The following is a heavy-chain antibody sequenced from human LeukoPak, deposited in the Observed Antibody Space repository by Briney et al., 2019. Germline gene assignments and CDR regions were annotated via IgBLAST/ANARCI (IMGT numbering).Heavy chain of an antibody. D-gene: IGHD3-16*02. J-gene: IGHJ4*02. CDR2: ISYDGSNK. V-gene: IGHV3-30*03. CDR1: GFTFSSYG. CDR3: ARVGPSNYVWGSYRRNYYFDY. Sequence: GGSLRLSCAASGFTFSSYGMHWVRQAPGKGLEWVAVISYDGSNKYYAGSVKGRFTISRDNSKNTLYLQMNSLRAEDTAVYYCARVGPSNYVWGSYRRNYYFDYWGQGTLVTVSS.